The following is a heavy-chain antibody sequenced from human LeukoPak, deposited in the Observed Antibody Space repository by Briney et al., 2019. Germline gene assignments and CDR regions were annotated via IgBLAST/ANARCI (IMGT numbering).Heavy chain of an antibody. CDR2: FSGRGGYT. CDR1: GFTFNSYV. J-gene: IGHJ4*02. Sequence: PGGSLRLSCGVSGFTFNSYVMSWVRRAPGEGLEWVSSFSGRGGYTFYADSVKGRFTLSSDNSKNTLHLQMISLRAEDTAVYYCAKGDQPLLYGGAFDSWGQGTLVTVSS. V-gene: IGHV3-23*01. CDR3: AKGDQPLLYGGAFDS. D-gene: IGHD2-2*02.